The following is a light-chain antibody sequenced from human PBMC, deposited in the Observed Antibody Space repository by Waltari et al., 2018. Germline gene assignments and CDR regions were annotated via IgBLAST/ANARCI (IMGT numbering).Light chain of an antibody. Sequence: EVVLTQSPGTLSLSPGERATLSCRASQSVRSDLLAWYQQKPCRAPRRLIYATSGRATGSPDRFSGSGFGTDFTLTISRLEAEDFAVYYCQQYGGSPEGFTFGPGTTVDFK. V-gene: IGKV3-20*01. CDR2: ATS. CDR3: QQYGGSPEGFT. CDR1: QSVRSDL. J-gene: IGKJ3*01.